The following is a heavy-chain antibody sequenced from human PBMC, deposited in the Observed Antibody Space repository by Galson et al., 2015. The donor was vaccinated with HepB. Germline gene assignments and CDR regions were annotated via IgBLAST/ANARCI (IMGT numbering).Heavy chain of an antibody. CDR2: IRRDGGHI. V-gene: IGHV3-43*01. D-gene: IGHD3-10*01. CDR3: AKDLGLGRGGLDS. CDR1: GFTFDDYS. Sequence: SLRLSCAASGFTFDDYSLYWLRQARGQRPEWVSLIRRDGGHIFYADSVKGRFTISRDNTNNRLFLEMDSLRPEDSALYHCAKDLGLGRGGLDSWGQGTLVTVSS. J-gene: IGHJ4*02.